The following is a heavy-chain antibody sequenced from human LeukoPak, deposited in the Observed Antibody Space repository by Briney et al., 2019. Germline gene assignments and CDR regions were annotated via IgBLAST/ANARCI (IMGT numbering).Heavy chain of an antibody. CDR2: ITSRGYI. Sequence: PGGSLRLSCAASGFAFSSYPMTWVRQAPGKGLEWVSSITSRGYIYYADSVEGRFTISRETAKNSLYLQMNSLRAEDTAVYYCVRGGHYGMDVWGQGTTVTVSS. CDR3: VRGGHYGMDV. J-gene: IGHJ6*02. V-gene: IGHV3-21*01. CDR1: GFAFSSYP.